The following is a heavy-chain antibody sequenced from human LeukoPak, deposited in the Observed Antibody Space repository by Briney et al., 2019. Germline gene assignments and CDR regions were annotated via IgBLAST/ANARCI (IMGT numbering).Heavy chain of an antibody. CDR2: ISAYNGNT. J-gene: IGHJ4*02. CDR1: GYTFTSYG. V-gene: IGHV1-18*01. CDR3: ARVYVRYFDWLPPQDY. Sequence: GASVKVSCKASGYTFTSYGISWVRQAPGQGLEWMGWISAYNGNTNYAQKLQGRVTMTTDTSTSTAYMELRSLISDDTPVYYGARVYVRYFDWLPPQDYWGQGTLLTVSS. D-gene: IGHD3-9*01.